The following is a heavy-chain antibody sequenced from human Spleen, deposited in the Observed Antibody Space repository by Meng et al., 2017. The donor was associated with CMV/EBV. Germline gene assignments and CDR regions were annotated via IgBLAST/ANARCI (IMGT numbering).Heavy chain of an antibody. CDR1: GFTFSSYA. V-gene: IGHV3-7*01. CDR3: VKLFDY. CDR2: IKEDGSEK. D-gene: IGHD3-10*01. Sequence: GESLKISCAASGFTFSSYAMSWVRQAPGKGLEWVANIKEDGSEKNYVDSVKGRFTISRDNAKNSLYLQMNSLRAEDTALYYCVKLFDYWGQGALVTVSS. J-gene: IGHJ4*02.